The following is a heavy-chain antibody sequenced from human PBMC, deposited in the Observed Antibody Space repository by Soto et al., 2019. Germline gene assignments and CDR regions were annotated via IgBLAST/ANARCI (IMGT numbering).Heavy chain of an antibody. CDR3: AKDRYSGYDSGY. J-gene: IGHJ4*02. CDR1: GFTFSSYA. Sequence: GGSLRLSCTTSGFTFSSYAMSWVRQAPGKGLEWVSSISGSGDSTYYGDSGKGRFTISRDNSKDTLYLQMYSLRAEDTAVYYCAKDRYSGYDSGYWGQGTPVTVSS. CDR2: ISGSGDST. D-gene: IGHD5-12*01. V-gene: IGHV3-23*01.